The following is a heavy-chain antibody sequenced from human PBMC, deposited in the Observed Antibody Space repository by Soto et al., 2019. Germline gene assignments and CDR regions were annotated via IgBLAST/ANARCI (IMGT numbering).Heavy chain of an antibody. V-gene: IGHV3-23*01. CDR3: AREEGLLNWFDA. D-gene: IGHD1-26*01. J-gene: IGHJ5*02. Sequence: HPGGSLRLSCAASGFTFSSYAMSWVRQAPGKGLEWVSAISGSGGSTYDADSGKGRVTISRDNSKNSLDLQMNSLRAEDTAVYYCAREEGLLNWFDAWGQGPVVTVAS. CDR2: ISGSGGST. CDR1: GFTFSSYA.